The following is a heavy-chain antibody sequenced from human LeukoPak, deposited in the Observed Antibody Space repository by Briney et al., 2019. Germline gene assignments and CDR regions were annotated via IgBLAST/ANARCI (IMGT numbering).Heavy chain of an antibody. V-gene: IGHV4-59*01. CDR3: ARAKQGDCSSTSCYFGYYYYYMDV. CDR2: IYYSGST. Sequence: SETLSLTCTVSGGSISSYYWSWIRQPPGKGLEWVGYIYYSGSTNYNPSLKSRVTISIDTSKNQFSLKLSSVTAADTAVYYCARAKQGDCSSTSCYFGYYYYYMDVWGKGTTVTVSS. CDR1: GGSISSYY. J-gene: IGHJ6*03. D-gene: IGHD2-2*01.